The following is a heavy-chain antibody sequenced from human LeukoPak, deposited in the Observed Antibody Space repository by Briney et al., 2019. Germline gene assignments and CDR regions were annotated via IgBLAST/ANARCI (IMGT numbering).Heavy chain of an antibody. CDR1: GFTFSSYV. CDR2: ISGSGGST. D-gene: IGHD2-21*01. CDR3: AKAFCGGDCYGEYYYYTDV. J-gene: IGHJ6*03. V-gene: IGHV3-23*01. Sequence: GGSLRLSCAASGFTFSSYVMNWVRQAPGKGLEWVSAISGSGGSTYYADSVKGRFTTSRDNSKNTLYLQMNSLRVEDTAVYYCAKAFCGGDCYGEYYYYTDVWGKGTTVTVAS.